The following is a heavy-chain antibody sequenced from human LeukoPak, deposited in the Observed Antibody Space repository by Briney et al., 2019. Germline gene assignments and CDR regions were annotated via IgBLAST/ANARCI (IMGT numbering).Heavy chain of an antibody. CDR3: VRIPNNAGFPNWLDP. Sequence: PGGSLTLSCAASGFSFTYSTMNWVRLAPGKGLEWVSSITSSSGNTYYSDSVRGRFTVSRDNAKNSLYLQMNSLIAEDSAVYYCVRIPNNAGFPNWLDPWGQGTLVSVSS. V-gene: IGHV3-21*01. CDR1: GFSFTYST. J-gene: IGHJ5*02. CDR2: ITSSSGNT. D-gene: IGHD3-9*01.